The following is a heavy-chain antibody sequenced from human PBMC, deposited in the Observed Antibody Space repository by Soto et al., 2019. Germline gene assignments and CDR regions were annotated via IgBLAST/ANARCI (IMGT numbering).Heavy chain of an antibody. CDR3: ARGDSYGSGGYYYYGVDV. D-gene: IGHD5-18*01. CDR2: ISFDGNHR. J-gene: IGHJ6*02. CDR1: GFTFSNYA. V-gene: IGHV3-30*04. Sequence: QVQLVESGGGVVQPGRSLRLSCAASGFTFSNYAIHWVRQAPGKGLEWVAFISFDGNHRYFGDSVKGRFTISRDNSKSTLYLQINSLRAEDTAVYYCARGDSYGSGGYYYYGVDVWGQGTTVTVSS.